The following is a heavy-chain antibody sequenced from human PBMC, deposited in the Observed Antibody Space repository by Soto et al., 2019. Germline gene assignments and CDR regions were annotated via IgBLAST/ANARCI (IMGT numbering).Heavy chain of an antibody. J-gene: IGHJ5*02. D-gene: IGHD3-10*01. CDR3: ARDRGETEWFGELHWFDP. CDR2: IWYDGSNK. V-gene: IGHV3-33*01. Sequence: GGSLRLSCAASGFTFSSYGMHWVRQAPGKGLEWVAVIWYDGSNKYYADSVKGRFTISRDNSKNTLYLQMNSLRAEDTAVYYCARDRGETEWFGELHWFDPWGQGTLVTVSS. CDR1: GFTFSSYG.